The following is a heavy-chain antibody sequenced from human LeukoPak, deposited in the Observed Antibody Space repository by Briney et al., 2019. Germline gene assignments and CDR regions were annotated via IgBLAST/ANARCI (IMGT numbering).Heavy chain of an antibody. CDR2: ISGSGGST. D-gene: IGHD1-26*01. J-gene: IGHJ6*02. V-gene: IGHV3-23*01. CDR1: GFTFSSYA. CDR3: ARGGGSPIYYYYGMDV. Sequence: GXXLRXSCAASGFTFSSYAMSWVRQAPGKGLEWVSAISGSGGSTYYAASVKGRFTISRDNSKNTLYLQMNSLRAEDTAVYYCARGGGSPIYYYYGMDVWGQGTTVTVSS.